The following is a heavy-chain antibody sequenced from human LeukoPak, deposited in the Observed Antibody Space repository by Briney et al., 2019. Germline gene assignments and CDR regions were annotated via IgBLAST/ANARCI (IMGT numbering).Heavy chain of an antibody. J-gene: IGHJ4*02. V-gene: IGHV3-23*01. D-gene: IGHD3-9*01. Sequence: PGGSLRLSCAASGFTFSSFDMTWVRQAPGKGLEWVSTISVSATNTYYADSVKGRFTISRDNSKNTLYLQMNSLRADDTAVYYCASYQILRYFDYWGQGTLVTVSS. CDR2: ISVSATNT. CDR3: ASYQILRYFDY. CDR1: GFTFSSFD.